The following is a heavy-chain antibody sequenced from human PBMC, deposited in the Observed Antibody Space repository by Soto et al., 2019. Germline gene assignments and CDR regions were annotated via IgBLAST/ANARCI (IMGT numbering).Heavy chain of an antibody. CDR2: IVPIFGTT. CDR1: GGTFSRYS. J-gene: IGHJ6*04. V-gene: IGHV1-69*01. CDR3: ARPYEGGYSSNHHYYYALDV. Sequence: QVQLVQSGAEVKKPGSSVKVSCKISGGTFSRYSISWVRQAPGQGLEWMGGIVPIFGTTNYAQKFQDRVTITTDDSATTAHMELSNLRSDDTAVYYCARPYEGGYSSNHHYYYALDVWGEGTAVTVSS. D-gene: IGHD3-22*01.